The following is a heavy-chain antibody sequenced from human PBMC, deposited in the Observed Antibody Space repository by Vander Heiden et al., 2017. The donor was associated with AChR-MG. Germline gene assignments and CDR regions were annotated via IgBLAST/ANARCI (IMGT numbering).Heavy chain of an antibody. J-gene: IGHJ3*01. CDR1: VYSITSGFY. V-gene: IGHV4-38-2*01. CDR2: LFHNEKT. Sequence: QVQLQESGPALVKPSETLSLTCAVSVYSITSGFYWGWIRQPPAKGLEWMVTLFHNEKTYYGPSLKSRVTLSLDTSKNHFALKLTSVSASDTAVYFCARASLDSCTGGSCYSDAFDLWGQGTMVTVSS. D-gene: IGHD2-8*02. CDR3: ARASLDSCTGGSCYSDAFDL.